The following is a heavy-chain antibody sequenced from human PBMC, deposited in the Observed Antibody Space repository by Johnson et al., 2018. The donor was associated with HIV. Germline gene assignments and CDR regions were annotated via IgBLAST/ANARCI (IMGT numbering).Heavy chain of an antibody. V-gene: IGHV3-30*04. CDR2: ISYDGSNK. CDR1: GFTFSSYA. D-gene: IGHD6-13*01. CDR3: ARDSGRYSSSWATFGAFDI. Sequence: QVQLVESGGGVVQPGRSLRLSCAASGFTFSSYAMHWVRQAPGKGLEWVAVISYDGSNKYYADSVKVRFTISRDNSKNTLYLQMNSLRAEDTAVYYCARDSGRYSSSWATFGAFDIWGQGTMVTVSS. J-gene: IGHJ3*02.